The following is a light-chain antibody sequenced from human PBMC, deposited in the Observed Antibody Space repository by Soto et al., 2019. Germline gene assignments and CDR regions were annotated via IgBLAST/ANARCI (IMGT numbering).Light chain of an antibody. CDR3: QQYGSSSPT. Sequence: EIVLTQSPGTLSLSPGERATLSCRASQSVSSSYLAWYQQKPGQAPRVLIYGASSRAAGIPDRFSGSGSGTDFTLTISRLEPEDFAVYYCQQYGSSSPTFGPGTKVDIK. CDR2: GAS. CDR1: QSVSSSY. V-gene: IGKV3-20*01. J-gene: IGKJ3*01.